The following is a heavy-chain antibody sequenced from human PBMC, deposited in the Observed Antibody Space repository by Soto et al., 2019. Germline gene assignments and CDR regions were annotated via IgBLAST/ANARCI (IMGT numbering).Heavy chain of an antibody. CDR3: ARLYFFGSGGPGY. J-gene: IGHJ4*02. D-gene: IGHD3-10*01. CDR1: GFTFSSYW. Sequence: GGSLRLSCATSGFTFSSYWMHWVRQAPGKGLVWVARINSDGSSANYADSVKGRFTISRDKAKNTLFLEMDGLRAEDTAMYYCARLYFFGSGGPGYWGQGTLVTVSS. CDR2: INSDGSSA. V-gene: IGHV3-74*01.